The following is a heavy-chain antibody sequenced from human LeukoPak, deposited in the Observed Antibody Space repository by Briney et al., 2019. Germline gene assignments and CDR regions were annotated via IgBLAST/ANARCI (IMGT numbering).Heavy chain of an antibody. J-gene: IGHJ6*02. CDR3: ARELGNYYYYYGMDV. CDR1: GFTFSSYA. D-gene: IGHD7-27*01. V-gene: IGHV3-23*01. Sequence: PGGSLRLSCAASGFTFSSYAMSWVRQAPGKGLEWVSAISGSGGSTYYADSVKGRFTISSDNSKNTLYLQMNSLRAEDTAVYYCARELGNYYYYYGMDVWGQGTTVTVSS. CDR2: ISGSGGST.